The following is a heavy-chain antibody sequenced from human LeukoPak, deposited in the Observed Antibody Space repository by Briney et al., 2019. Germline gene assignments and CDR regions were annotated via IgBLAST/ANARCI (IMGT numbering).Heavy chain of an antibody. CDR1: GGSISSYY. CDR3: ARARGRPVLRYFNY. CDR2: IHYSGST. J-gene: IGHJ4*02. V-gene: IGHV4-59*01. D-gene: IGHD3-9*01. Sequence: SPSGTLSLTCTVSGGSISSYYWSWIRQPPGKGLEWIGYIHYSGSTHYNPSLKSRVTISVDTSKNQVSLKLRSVTAADTAVYYCARARGRPVLRYFNYWGQGTLVTVSS.